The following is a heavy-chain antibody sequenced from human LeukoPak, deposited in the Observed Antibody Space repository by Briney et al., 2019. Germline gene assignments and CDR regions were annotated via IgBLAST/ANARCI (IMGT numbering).Heavy chain of an antibody. CDR3: ARGENVLRFALNY. CDR2: IYPGDSDT. J-gene: IGHJ4*02. CDR1: GYSFTSYW. Sequence: GESLKISCKGSGYSFTSYWIGWVRQMPGKGLEWLGIIYPGDSDTRYSPSFQGQVTISADKSISTAYLQWSSLKASDTAMYYCARGENVLRFALNYWGQGTLVTVSS. D-gene: IGHD3-3*01. V-gene: IGHV5-51*01.